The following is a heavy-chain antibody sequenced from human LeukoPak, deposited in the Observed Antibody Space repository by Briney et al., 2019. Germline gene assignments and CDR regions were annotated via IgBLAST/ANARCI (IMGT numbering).Heavy chain of an antibody. Sequence: PGGSLRLSCAASGFTVSSNYMSWVRQAPGKGLEWVSAISGSGGSTYYADSVKGRFTISRDNSKNTLYLQMNSLRAEDTAVYYCAKDLEVLDYWGQGTLVTVSS. CDR2: ISGSGGST. J-gene: IGHJ4*02. V-gene: IGHV3-23*01. CDR3: AKDLEVLDY. D-gene: IGHD1-1*01. CDR1: GFTVSSNY.